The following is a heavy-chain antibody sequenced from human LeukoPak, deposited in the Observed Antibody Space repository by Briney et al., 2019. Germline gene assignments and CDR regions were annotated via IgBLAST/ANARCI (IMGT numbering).Heavy chain of an antibody. CDR1: GYTFTGYY. V-gene: IGHV1-2*04. CDR3: ERPDSSGTAIDAFDI. D-gene: IGHD6-19*01. CDR2: INPNSGGT. J-gene: IGHJ3*02. Sequence: ASVKVSCKASGYTFTGYYMHWVRQAPGQGLEWMGWINPNSGGTNYAQKFQGWVTMTRATSISTAYMELSRLRSDDTAVYYCERPDSSGTAIDAFDIWGQGTMVTVSS.